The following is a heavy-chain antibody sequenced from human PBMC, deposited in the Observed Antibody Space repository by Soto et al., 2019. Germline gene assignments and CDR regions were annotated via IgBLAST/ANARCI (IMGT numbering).Heavy chain of an antibody. CDR2: ISSSGSTI. V-gene: IGHV3-11*01. CDR3: ARELLWFGDDPPTRGWFDP. CDR1: GLTFSDYY. D-gene: IGHD3-10*01. Sequence: QVQLVESGGGLVKPGGSLRLSCAASGLTFSDYYMSWIRQAPGKGLEWVSYISSSGSTIYYADSVKGRFTISRDNAKNSLYLQMNSLRAEDTAVYYCARELLWFGDDPPTRGWFDPWGQGTLVTVSS. J-gene: IGHJ5*02.